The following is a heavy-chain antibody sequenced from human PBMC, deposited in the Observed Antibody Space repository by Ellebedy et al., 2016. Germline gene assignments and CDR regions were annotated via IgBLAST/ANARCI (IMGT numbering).Heavy chain of an antibody. CDR2: IWSDGSNK. J-gene: IGHJ4*02. CDR1: GFTFSDYG. V-gene: IGHV3-30*19. Sequence: GGSLRLSCAVSGFTFSDYGMHWVRQAPGKGLEWVSVIWSDGSNKYYLDSVKGRFTISRDNSKNTLYLQMNSLRAEDTAVYYCAREVVYYYDSSGSRTHYFDYWGQGTLVTVSS. D-gene: IGHD3-22*01. CDR3: AREVVYYYDSSGSRTHYFDY.